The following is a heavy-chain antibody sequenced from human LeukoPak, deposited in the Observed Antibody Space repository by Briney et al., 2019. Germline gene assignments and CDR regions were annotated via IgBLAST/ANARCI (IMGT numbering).Heavy chain of an antibody. Sequence: SETLSLTCTVSGGSISSYYWSWIRQPPGKGLEWIGYIYYSGSTNYNPSLKSRVTISVDTSKNQFSLKLSSVTAADTAVYYCARDYSSSSVGYYYYYMDVWGKGTTVTVSS. CDR1: GGSISSYY. V-gene: IGHV4-59*01. J-gene: IGHJ6*03. D-gene: IGHD6-6*01. CDR3: ARDYSSSSVGYYYYYMDV. CDR2: IYYSGST.